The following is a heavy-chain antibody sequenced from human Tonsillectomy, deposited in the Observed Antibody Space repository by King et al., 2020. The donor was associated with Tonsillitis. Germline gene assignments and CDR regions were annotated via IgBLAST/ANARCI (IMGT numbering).Heavy chain of an antibody. CDR2: IYYSGST. CDR1: GGSISSYY. V-gene: IGHV4-59*08. D-gene: IGHD3-10*01. Sequence: VQLQESGPGLVKPSETLSLTCTVSGGSISSYYWSWIRQPPGKGLEWIGYIYYSGSTNYNPSLQSRVTISVDTSKNQFSLKLSSVTAADTAVYYCARLRITMXYYXXYWGXXTLVTV. J-gene: IGHJ4*01. CDR3: ARLRITMXYYXXY.